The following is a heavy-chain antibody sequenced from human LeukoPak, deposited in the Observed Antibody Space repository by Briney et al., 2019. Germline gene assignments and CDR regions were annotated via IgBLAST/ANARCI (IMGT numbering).Heavy chain of an antibody. CDR1: GFTFSGYP. Sequence: PGGSLRLSCAASGFTFSGYPIHWVRQAPGKGLEWVAVISYDGSNKYYADSVKGRFTISRDNSKNTLYLQMNSLRAEDTAVYYCARDGTGTTGYDYWGQGTLVTVSS. D-gene: IGHD3-9*01. V-gene: IGHV3-30-3*01. J-gene: IGHJ4*02. CDR2: ISYDGSNK. CDR3: ARDGTGTTGYDY.